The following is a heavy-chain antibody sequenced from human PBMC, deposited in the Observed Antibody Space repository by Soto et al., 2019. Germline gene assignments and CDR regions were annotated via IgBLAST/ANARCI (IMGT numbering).Heavy chain of an antibody. CDR1: GYTFTNSW. J-gene: IGHJ4*02. V-gene: IGHV5-51*01. D-gene: IGHD1-26*01. Sequence: GESLKISCTGTGYTFTNSWIAWVRQMPGKGLEWMAMIYPGDSESRYSPSFEDQITISADKSISTAYLQWSSLKASDTAMYYCARHVVGATQGFDYWGQGTLVTVSS. CDR3: ARHVVGATQGFDY. CDR2: IYPGDSES.